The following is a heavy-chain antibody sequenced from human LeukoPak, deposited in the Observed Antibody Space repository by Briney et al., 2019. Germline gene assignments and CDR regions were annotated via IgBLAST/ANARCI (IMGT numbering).Heavy chain of an antibody. CDR2: ITSSSSYI. CDR1: EFTFSSYN. D-gene: IGHD1-26*01. CDR3: ARDPYSGGYGDYYYYYMDV. V-gene: IGHV3-21*01. J-gene: IGHJ6*03. Sequence: GGSLRLSCAASEFTFSSYNMNWVRQAPGKGLEWVSSITSSSSYIYYADSVKGRFTISRDNAKNSLYLQINSLRAEDTAVYYCARDPYSGGYGDYYYYYMDVWGKGTTVTISS.